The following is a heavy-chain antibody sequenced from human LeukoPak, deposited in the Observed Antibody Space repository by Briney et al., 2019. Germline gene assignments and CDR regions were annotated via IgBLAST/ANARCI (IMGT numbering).Heavy chain of an antibody. CDR1: GFTVNFNY. CDR2: ISSSSSYI. Sequence: GGSLRLSCAASGFTVNFNYMSCVRQAPGKGLEWVSSISSSSSYIYYADSVKGRFTISRDNAKNSLYLQMNSLRAEDTAVYYCGREIQAPGKTLEYWGQGTLVTVSS. J-gene: IGHJ4*02. CDR3: GREIQAPGKTLEY. V-gene: IGHV3-21*01.